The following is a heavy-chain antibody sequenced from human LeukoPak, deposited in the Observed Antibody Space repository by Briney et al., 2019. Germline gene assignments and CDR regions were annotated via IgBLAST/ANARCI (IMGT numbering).Heavy chain of an antibody. Sequence: VASVKVSCTASGYTFTSYAMHCVRQAPGQRLEWMGWINAGNGNTKYSQKFQGRVTITRDTSASTAYMELSSLRSEDTAVYYCARGSAGQWLVRVYFQHWGQGTLVTVSS. CDR1: GYTFTSYA. D-gene: IGHD6-19*01. J-gene: IGHJ1*01. V-gene: IGHV1-3*01. CDR3: ARGSAGQWLVRVYFQH. CDR2: INAGNGNT.